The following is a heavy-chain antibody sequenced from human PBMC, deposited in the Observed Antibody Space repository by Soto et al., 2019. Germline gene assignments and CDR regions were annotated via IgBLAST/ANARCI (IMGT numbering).Heavy chain of an antibody. V-gene: IGHV1-18*01. CDR2: VNTYNGNP. CDR1: GYTFTNYA. D-gene: IGHD6-13*01. Sequence: QVQLVQSGVEVKKPGASVKVSCKASGYTFTNYAISWVRQAPGRGLEWMGWVNTYNGNPNDAQIFQGRITMTTDTSTGTAYMELRSLKSDDSAVYYCARDSQYSTSWQRFDSWGQGNLVTVSS. J-gene: IGHJ4*02. CDR3: ARDSQYSTSWQRFDS.